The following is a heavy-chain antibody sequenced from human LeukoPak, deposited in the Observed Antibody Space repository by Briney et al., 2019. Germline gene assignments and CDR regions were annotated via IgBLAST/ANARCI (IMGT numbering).Heavy chain of an antibody. D-gene: IGHD1-26*01. V-gene: IGHV3-23*01. Sequence: GGSLRLSCAASGFTFSSYAMTWVRQAPGKGLEWVSGISGSGGSTYYADSVKGRFTISRDNSKNTLYLQMNSLRAEDTAVYYCARGGGAPPYYFDLWGQGTPVTVSS. CDR1: GFTFSSYA. J-gene: IGHJ4*02. CDR3: ARGGGAPPYYFDL. CDR2: ISGSGGST.